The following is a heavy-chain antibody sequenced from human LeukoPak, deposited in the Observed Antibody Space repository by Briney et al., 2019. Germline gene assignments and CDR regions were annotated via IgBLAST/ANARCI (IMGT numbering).Heavy chain of an antibody. D-gene: IGHD1-1*01. V-gene: IGHV1-2*02. CDR2: INPNSGGT. CDR3: ARDLSTSSNWELDY. J-gene: IGHJ4*02. CDR1: GYTFSDYY. Sequence: ASVKVSCKASGYTFSDYYTHWVRQAPGQGLEWMGWINPNSGGTRYAQQFQGRATMTRDTSIGTVYMELSTLRSHDTALYYCARDLSTSSNWELDYWGQATLVSVSS.